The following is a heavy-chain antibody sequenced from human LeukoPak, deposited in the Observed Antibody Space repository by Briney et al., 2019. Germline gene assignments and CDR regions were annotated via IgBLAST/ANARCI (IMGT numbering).Heavy chain of an antibody. CDR2: ISHNGGGT. Sequence: GGSLRLSCAASGFTFTDYAMSWVRQAPEKGLEWVSTISHNGGGTYYAESVKGRFTISRDNSKNTVYLQMNSLRAEDTAVYYCARDLGYCTNGVCHTRFDYWGQGTLVAVSS. D-gene: IGHD2-8*01. CDR1: GFTFTDYA. CDR3: ARDLGYCTNGVCHTRFDY. V-gene: IGHV3-23*01. J-gene: IGHJ4*02.